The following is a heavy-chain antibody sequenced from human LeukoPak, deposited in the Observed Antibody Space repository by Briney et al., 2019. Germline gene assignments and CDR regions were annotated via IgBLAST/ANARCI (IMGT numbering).Heavy chain of an antibody. V-gene: IGHV3-7*01. CDR3: AAWGLHNY. CDR1: GFAFSAYW. J-gene: IGHJ4*02. D-gene: IGHD7-27*01. Sequence: PGGSLRLSCSASGFAFSAYWMNWVRQAPGKGPEWVANINLSGSAQYYVDSVKGRCTISRDNAKSSLYLQMNSLRVEVTAVYYCAAWGLHNYWGQGTLVTVSS. CDR2: INLSGSAQ.